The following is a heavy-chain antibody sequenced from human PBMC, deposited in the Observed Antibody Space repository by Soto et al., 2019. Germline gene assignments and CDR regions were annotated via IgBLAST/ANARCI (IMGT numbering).Heavy chain of an antibody. CDR2: FYYSGNT. CDR3: ARMYNSGFYRPEGDYFFYGMDV. Sequence: SETLSLTCTVSGDSISDYYWSWIRQPAGKGLEWIGRFYYSGNTKSNPSLESRVTMSADTSKNQFSLSLRSVTAADSAIYYCARMYNSGFYRPEGDYFFYGMDVWGQGTTVTVSS. J-gene: IGHJ6*02. CDR1: GDSISDYY. V-gene: IGHV4-4*07. D-gene: IGHD6-19*01.